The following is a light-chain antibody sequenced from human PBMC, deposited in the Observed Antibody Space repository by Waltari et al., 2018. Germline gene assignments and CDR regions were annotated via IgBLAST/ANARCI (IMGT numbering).Light chain of an antibody. V-gene: IGLV1-40*01. CDR2: GNN. Sequence: QSVLTQPPSVSGAPGQRVTISCTGSSSNIGAGYAVHWYQQLPGTAPKLLIYGNNNRPPGVPDRSPGSKSGTSASLAITGLQAEDEADYYCQSYGSDWVFGGGTKLTVL. J-gene: IGLJ3*02. CDR1: SSNIGAGYA. CDR3: QSYGSDWV.